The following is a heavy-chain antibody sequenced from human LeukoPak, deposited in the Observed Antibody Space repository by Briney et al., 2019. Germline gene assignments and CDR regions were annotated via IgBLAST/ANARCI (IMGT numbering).Heavy chain of an antibody. CDR2: ISSSSIYI. Sequence: PGGSLRLSCAASGFTFSSYSMHWVRQAPGKGLEWVSSISSSSIYIYYADSVKGRFTISRDNAKNSLYLQMNSLRAEDTAVYYCARHLLTTDYGMDVWGQGTAITVSS. D-gene: IGHD4-11*01. V-gene: IGHV3-21*01. CDR3: ARHLLTTDYGMDV. J-gene: IGHJ6*02. CDR1: GFTFSSYS.